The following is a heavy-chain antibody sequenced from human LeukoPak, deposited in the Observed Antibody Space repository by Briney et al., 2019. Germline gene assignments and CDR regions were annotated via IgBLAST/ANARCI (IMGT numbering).Heavy chain of an antibody. CDR3: AKDGAFRHPSATDAFDI. J-gene: IGHJ3*02. CDR1: GFTFSSYA. CDR2: ISGSGGST. V-gene: IGHV3-23*01. D-gene: IGHD4/OR15-4a*01. Sequence: GGSLRLSCAASGFTFSSYAMSWVRRAPGKGLEWVSAISGSGGSTYYADSVKGRFTISRDNSKNTLYLQMNSLRAEDTAVYYCAKDGAFRHPSATDAFDIWGQGTMVTVSS.